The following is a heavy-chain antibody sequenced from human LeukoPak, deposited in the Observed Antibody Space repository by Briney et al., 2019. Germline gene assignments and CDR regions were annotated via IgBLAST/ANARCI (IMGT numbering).Heavy chain of an antibody. CDR2: IYTSGST. V-gene: IGHV4-61*02. CDR1: GGSISSGSYY. D-gene: IGHD2-2*01. J-gene: IGHJ3*02. CDR3: ARGSYQLNAFDI. Sequence: SETLSLTCTVSGGSISSGSYYWSWIRQPAGKGLEWIGRIYTSGSTNYNPSLKSRVTISVDTSKNQFSLKLSSVTAADTAVYYCARGSYQLNAFDIWGQGTMVTVSS.